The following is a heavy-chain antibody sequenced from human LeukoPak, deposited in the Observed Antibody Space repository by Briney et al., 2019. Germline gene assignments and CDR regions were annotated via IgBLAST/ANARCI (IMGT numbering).Heavy chain of an antibody. CDR1: GDSFSSNSAA. CDR2: TYYRSKLYN. D-gene: IGHD1-26*01. J-gene: IGHJ4*02. Sequence: SQTLSLTCAISGDSFSSNSAAWSWIRQSPSRGLEWLGSTYYRSKLYNDYAVSVKSRIAINPDTSKNQFSLQLTSVTPEDTAVYYCARTFSGNNDYWGQGTLVTVSS. V-gene: IGHV6-1*01. CDR3: ARTFSGNNDY.